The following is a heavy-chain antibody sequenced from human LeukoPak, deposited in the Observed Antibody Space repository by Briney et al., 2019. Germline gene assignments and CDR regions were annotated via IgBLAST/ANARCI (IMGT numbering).Heavy chain of an antibody. V-gene: IGHV3-23*01. CDR2: ISARLDST. Sequence: GGSLRLSCAASGFSFNNYAMAWVRQVPGKGLEWVSSISARLDSTYYADSVKGRFTISRDNSKNTLYLQMNSLRAEDTAIYYCAKRQVPSALGSFGFWGQGTLVTVSS. CDR3: AKRQVPSALGSFGF. CDR1: GFSFNNYA. D-gene: IGHD3-10*01. J-gene: IGHJ4*02.